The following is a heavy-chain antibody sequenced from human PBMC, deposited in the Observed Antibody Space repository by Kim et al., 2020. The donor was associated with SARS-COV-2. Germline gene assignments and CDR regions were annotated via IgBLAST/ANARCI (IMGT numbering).Heavy chain of an antibody. V-gene: IGHV3-23*01. Sequence: GGSLRLSCVASGFTFSGNAMRWVRQVPGKGLEWVSIISRNGADTYYTDSVKGRFIISRDNSKKTLWLQMNSLRAEDTALYYCAEGHVDNCGQGTLVTVPS. CDR2: ISRNGADT. J-gene: IGHJ4*02. CDR3: AEGHVDN. CDR1: GFTFSGNA.